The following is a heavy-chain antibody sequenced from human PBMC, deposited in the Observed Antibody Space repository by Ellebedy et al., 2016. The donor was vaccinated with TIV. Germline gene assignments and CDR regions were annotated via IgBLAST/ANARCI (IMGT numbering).Heavy chain of an antibody. J-gene: IGHJ4*02. CDR2: IYSGGST. Sequence: GGSLRLSCAASGFTFSSYAMSWVRQAPGKGLEWVSVIYSGGSTYYADSVKGRFTISRDNSKNTLYLQMNSLRAEDTAVYYCAKPRQQWLVLGYWGQGTLVTVSS. CDR1: GFTFSSYA. D-gene: IGHD6-19*01. V-gene: IGHV3-66*02. CDR3: AKPRQQWLVLGY.